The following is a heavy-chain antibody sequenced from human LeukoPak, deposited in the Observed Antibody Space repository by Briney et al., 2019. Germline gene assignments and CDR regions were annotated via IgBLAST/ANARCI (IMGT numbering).Heavy chain of an antibody. J-gene: IGHJ4*02. Sequence: PGRSLRLSCAASGFTFDDYAMHWVRQAPGKGLEWVSGISWNSGSIGYADSVKGRFTISRDNAKNSLYLQMNSLRAEDTALYYCAKGQDIRSRWYEGTFDYWGQGTLVTVSS. CDR2: ISWNSGSI. D-gene: IGHD6-13*01. CDR1: GFTFDDYA. V-gene: IGHV3-9*01. CDR3: AKGQDIRSRWYEGTFDY.